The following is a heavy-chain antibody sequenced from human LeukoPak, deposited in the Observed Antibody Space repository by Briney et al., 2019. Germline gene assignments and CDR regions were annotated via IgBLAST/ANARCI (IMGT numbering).Heavy chain of an antibody. D-gene: IGHD3-3*01. CDR3: ARHQGRPQNYYDFWSGYHLYYMDV. CDR1: GGSISSGSYY. Sequence: SQTLSLTCTASGGSISSGSYYWSWIRQPAGKGLEWIGRIYTSGSTNYNPSLKSRVTISVDTSKNQFSLKLSSVTAADTAVYYCARHQGRPQNYYDFWSGYHLYYMDVWGKGTTVTVSS. V-gene: IGHV4-61*02. J-gene: IGHJ6*03. CDR2: IYTSGST.